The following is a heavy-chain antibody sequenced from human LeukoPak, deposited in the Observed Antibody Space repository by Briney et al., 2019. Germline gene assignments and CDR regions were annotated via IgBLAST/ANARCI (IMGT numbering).Heavy chain of an antibody. Sequence: SETLSLTCTVSGGSISSYCWSWIRQPPGKGLEWIGYIYYSGSTNYNPSLKSRVTISVDTSKNQFSLKLSSVTAADTAVYYCARESEYDILPGSWFDPWGQGTLVTVSS. CDR1: GGSISSYC. CDR2: IYYSGST. J-gene: IGHJ5*02. CDR3: ARESEYDILPGSWFDP. D-gene: IGHD3-9*01. V-gene: IGHV4-59*12.